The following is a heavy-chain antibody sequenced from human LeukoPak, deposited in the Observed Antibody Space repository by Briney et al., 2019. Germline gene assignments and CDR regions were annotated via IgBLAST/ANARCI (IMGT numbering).Heavy chain of an antibody. CDR1: GGSISSGSYY. CDR3: ARYPSYDSSGRHY. Sequence: SETLSLTCTVSGGSISSGSYYWSWIRQPAGEGLEWIGGIYTNESTNYNPSLPSRDTLTVDTSKTQYSLKLSSVTAADTAVYYCARYPSYDSSGRHYWGQGTLVTVSS. D-gene: IGHD3-22*01. V-gene: IGHV4-61*02. CDR2: IYTNEST. J-gene: IGHJ4*02.